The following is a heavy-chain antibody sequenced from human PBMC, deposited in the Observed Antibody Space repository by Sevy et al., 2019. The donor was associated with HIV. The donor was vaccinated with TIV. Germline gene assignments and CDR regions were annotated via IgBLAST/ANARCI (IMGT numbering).Heavy chain of an antibody. D-gene: IGHD2-2*02. CDR2: ISSSSYI. Sequence: GESLKISCAASEFTFSSYSMNWVRQAPGKGLEWVSSISSSSYIYYADSVKGRFTISRDNAKNSLYLQMNSLRAEDTAVYYCARDDCSSTSCYRPRPGDWFDPWGQGTQVTVSS. J-gene: IGHJ5*02. CDR3: ARDDCSSTSCYRPRPGDWFDP. CDR1: EFTFSSYS. V-gene: IGHV3-21*01.